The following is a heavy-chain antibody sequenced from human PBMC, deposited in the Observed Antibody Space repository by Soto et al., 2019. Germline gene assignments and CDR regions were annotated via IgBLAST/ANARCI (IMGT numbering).Heavy chain of an antibody. CDR2: ISSSSSTI. V-gene: IGHV3-48*04. CDR1: GFTFSSYS. J-gene: IGHJ6*02. D-gene: IGHD4-4*01. Sequence: GGSLRLSCAASGFTFSSYSMNWVRQAPGKGLEWVSYISSSSSTIYYADSVKGRFTISRDNAKNSLYLQMNSLRAEDTAVYYCARDADYSNYYYYGMDVWGQGTTVTVSS. CDR3: ARDADYSNYYYYGMDV.